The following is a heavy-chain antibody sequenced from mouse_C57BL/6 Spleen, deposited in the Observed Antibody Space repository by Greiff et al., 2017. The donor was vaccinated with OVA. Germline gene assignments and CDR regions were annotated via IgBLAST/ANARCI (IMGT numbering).Heavy chain of an antibody. V-gene: IGHV1-15*01. CDR1: GYTFTDYE. CDR3: TTHGTWFAY. Sequence: VKLQESGAELVRPGASVTLSCKASGYTFTDYEMHWVKQTPVHGLEWIGAIDPETGGTAYNQKFKGKAILTADKSSSTAYMELRSLTSEDSAVYYCTTHGTWFAYWGQGTLVTVSA. CDR2: IDPETGGT. J-gene: IGHJ3*01. D-gene: IGHD4-1*01.